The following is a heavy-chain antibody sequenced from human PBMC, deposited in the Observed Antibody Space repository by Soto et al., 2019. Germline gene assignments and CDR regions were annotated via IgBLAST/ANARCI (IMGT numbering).Heavy chain of an antibody. J-gene: IGHJ5*02. CDR1: GFTFSSYA. V-gene: IGHV3-23*01. CDR3: AKGHSGYDLNWFDP. CDR2: ISGRVGRT. Sequence: EVQLLESGGGLVQPGGSLRLSCAASGFTFSSYAMSWVRQAPGKGLERVSTISGRVGRTYYADSVKGRFTISRENSKNTLYLQMNSLRAEDTAVYYCAKGHSGYDLNWFDPWGQGTLVTVSS. D-gene: IGHD5-12*01.